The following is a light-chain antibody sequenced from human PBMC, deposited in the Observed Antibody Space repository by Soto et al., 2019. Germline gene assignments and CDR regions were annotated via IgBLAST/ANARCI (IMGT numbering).Light chain of an antibody. Sequence: DIQMTQSPSSLSASVGDRVTITCQASHDINSYLNWYQHKPGEAPKLLIYDASILEAGVPSRFIGIGSGTHFTFTISSLQAEDFATYYCQKCDYLPIFGPGTTVDFK. V-gene: IGKV1-33*01. CDR1: HDINSY. J-gene: IGKJ3*01. CDR3: QKCDYLPI. CDR2: DAS.